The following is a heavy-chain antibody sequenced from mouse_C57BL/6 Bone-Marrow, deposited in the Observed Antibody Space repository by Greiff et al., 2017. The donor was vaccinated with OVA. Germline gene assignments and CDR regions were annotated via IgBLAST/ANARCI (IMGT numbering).Heavy chain of an antibody. CDR1: GFTFSDYY. CDR3: ARGGWDWYFDV. V-gene: IGHV5-16*01. D-gene: IGHD3-3*01. J-gene: IGHJ1*03. CDR2: INYDGSST. Sequence: EVQVVESEGGLVQPGSSMKLSCTASGFTFSDYYVAWVRQVPEKGLEWVANINYDGSSTYYLDSLKSRFIISRDNAKNILYLQMSSLKSEDTATYYCARGGWDWYFDVWGTGTTVTVSS.